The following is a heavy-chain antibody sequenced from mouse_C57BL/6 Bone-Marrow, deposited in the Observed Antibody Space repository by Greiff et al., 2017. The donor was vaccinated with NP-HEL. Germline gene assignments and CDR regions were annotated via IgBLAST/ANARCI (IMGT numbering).Heavy chain of an antibody. V-gene: IGHV1-80*01. CDR2: IYPGDGDT. J-gene: IGHJ4*01. CDR3: ARGDYGSSRFGYAMDY. Sequence: VKLQESGAELVKPGASVKISCKASGYAFSSYWMNWVKERPGTGLEWIGQIYPGDGDTKYNGKFKGKATLTADKSSSTAYMQVSSLTSEDSAVYFCARGDYGSSRFGYAMDYWGQGTSVTVSS. D-gene: IGHD1-1*01. CDR1: GYAFSSYW.